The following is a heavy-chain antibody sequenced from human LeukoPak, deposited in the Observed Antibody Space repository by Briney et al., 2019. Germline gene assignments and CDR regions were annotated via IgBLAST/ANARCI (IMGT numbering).Heavy chain of an antibody. CDR3: ARDKYSSGGDAFDI. Sequence: GASVKVSCKASGYTFTGYYMHWVRQAPGQGLEWMGWINPNSGGTNYAQKFQGRVTMTRDTSTSTVYMELSSLRSEDTAVYYCARDKYSSGGDAFDIWGQGTMVTVSS. D-gene: IGHD6-19*01. J-gene: IGHJ3*02. V-gene: IGHV1-2*02. CDR1: GYTFTGYY. CDR2: INPNSGGT.